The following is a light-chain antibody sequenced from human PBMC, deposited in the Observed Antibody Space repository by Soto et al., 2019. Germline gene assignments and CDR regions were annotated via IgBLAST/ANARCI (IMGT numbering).Light chain of an antibody. CDR3: QQSYNTPWT. V-gene: IGKV1-39*01. CDR1: QSIGIY. J-gene: IGKJ1*01. CDR2: KAS. Sequence: IQVTQSPSSLSASVGDRVTITCRSSQSIGIYLNWYQQKPGKAPKLLIYKASSLQSGVPSRFSGSGSGTDFTLTVNSVQPEDFATYICQQSYNTPWTFGQGTKVDIK.